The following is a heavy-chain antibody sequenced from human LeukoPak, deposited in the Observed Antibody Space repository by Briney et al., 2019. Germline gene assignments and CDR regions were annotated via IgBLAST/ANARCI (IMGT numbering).Heavy chain of an antibody. CDR2: LWSDGSNK. CDR3: AKDPSGRGNFDY. D-gene: IGHD3-16*01. J-gene: IGHJ4*02. Sequence: GGSLRLSCAASGFSFSSYGMHWVRQAPGKGLEGVAVLWSDGSNKYYADSVKGRFTISRDNSKNTLYLQMNSLRAEDTAVYYCAKDPSGRGNFDYWGQGTLVTVSS. V-gene: IGHV3-33*03. CDR1: GFSFSSYG.